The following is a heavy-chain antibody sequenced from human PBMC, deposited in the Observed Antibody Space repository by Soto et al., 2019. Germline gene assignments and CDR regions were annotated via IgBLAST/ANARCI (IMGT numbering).Heavy chain of an antibody. CDR2: IWYDGSNK. J-gene: IGHJ4*02. CDR1: GFTFSGNG. V-gene: IGHV3-33*01. D-gene: IGHD2-21*02. Sequence: GGSLRLSCEASGFTFSGNGMHWVRQAPGKGLEWVAVIWYDGSNKHYADSVRGRFTISRDTSKDTLYLQMSSLRAEDTAVYYCARDLSGDSYIDYWGQGTLVTVSS. CDR3: ARDLSGDSYIDY.